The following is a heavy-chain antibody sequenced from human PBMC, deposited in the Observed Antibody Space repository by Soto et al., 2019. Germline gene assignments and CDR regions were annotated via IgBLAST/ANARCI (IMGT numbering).Heavy chain of an antibody. CDR3: ARDRTSSPPNLSSSSGMDV. Sequence: PGVSLRHSCAASGFTFSGYSMNWVRQAPGKGLEWVSSISSSSSYIYYADSVKGRFTISRDNAKNSLYLQMNSLRAEDTAVYYCARDRTSSPPNLSSSSGMDVCGQETALTVSS. J-gene: IGHJ6*02. CDR2: ISSSSSYI. CDR1: GFTFSGYS. V-gene: IGHV3-21*01. D-gene: IGHD2-2*01.